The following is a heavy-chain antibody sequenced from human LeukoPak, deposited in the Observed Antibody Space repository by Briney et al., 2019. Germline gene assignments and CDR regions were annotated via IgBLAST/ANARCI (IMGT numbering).Heavy chain of an antibody. CDR1: GGSFSGYY. J-gene: IGHJ1*01. V-gene: IGHV4-34*01. Sequence: PSETLSLTCAVYGGSFSGYYWSWIRQPPGKGLEWIGEINHSGSTNYNPSPKSRVTISVDTSKNQFSLKLSSVTAADTAVYYCARGRSPYDSSGYYYPEYFQHWGQGTLVTVSS. CDR3: ARGRSPYDSSGYYYPEYFQH. D-gene: IGHD3-22*01. CDR2: INHSGST.